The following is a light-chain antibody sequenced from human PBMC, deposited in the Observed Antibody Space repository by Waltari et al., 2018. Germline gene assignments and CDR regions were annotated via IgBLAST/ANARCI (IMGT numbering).Light chain of an antibody. CDR1: QSVSSSY. Sequence: EIVLTQSPGTLSLSPGERATLSCRASQSVSSSYLAWYQQKPGQAPRLLIYGASSRATGIPDRFSGSGSGTDFTLTISRLEPEDFAVYYCQQLGTFGQGTKVGIK. J-gene: IGKJ1*01. CDR2: GAS. CDR3: QQLGT. V-gene: IGKV3-20*01.